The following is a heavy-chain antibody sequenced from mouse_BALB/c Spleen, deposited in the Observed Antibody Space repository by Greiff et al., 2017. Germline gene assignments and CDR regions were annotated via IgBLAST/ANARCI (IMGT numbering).Heavy chain of an antibody. CDR2: ISNGGGST. V-gene: IGHV5-12-2*01. Sequence: EVQVVESGGGLVQPGGSLKLSCAASGFTFSSYTMSWVRQTPEKRLEWVAYISNGGGSTYYPDTVKGRFTISRDNAKNTLYLQMSSLKSEDTAMYYCARRGITTYYAMDYWGQGTSGTVSS. J-gene: IGHJ4*01. CDR1: GFTFSSYT. CDR3: ARRGITTYYAMDY. D-gene: IGHD2-4*01.